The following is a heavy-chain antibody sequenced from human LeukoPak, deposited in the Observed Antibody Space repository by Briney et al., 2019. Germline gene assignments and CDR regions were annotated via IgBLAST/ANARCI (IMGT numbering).Heavy chain of an antibody. CDR3: ARVTEARPFGELLPIT. V-gene: IGHV1-69*04. CDR2: SIPILGIA. Sequence: SVKVSCKASGGTFSSYAISWVRQAPGQGLEWTGRSIPILGIANYAQKFQGRVTITADKSTSTAYMELSSLRSEDTAVYYCARVTEARPFGELLPITWGQGTLVTVSS. D-gene: IGHD3-10*01. CDR1: GGTFSSYA. J-gene: IGHJ5*02.